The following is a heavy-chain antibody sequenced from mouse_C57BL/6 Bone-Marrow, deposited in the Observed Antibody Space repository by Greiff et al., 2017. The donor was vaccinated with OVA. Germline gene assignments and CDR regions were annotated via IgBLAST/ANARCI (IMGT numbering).Heavy chain of an antibody. D-gene: IGHD6-1*01. Sequence: VQLQESGPELVKPGASVKISCKASGYAFSSSWMNWVKQRPGKGLEWIGRIYPGDGDTNYNGKFKGKATLTADKSSSTAYMQLSSLTSEDSAVYFWSNLASYAMDYWGQGTSVTVSS. CDR3: SNLASYAMDY. CDR1: GYAFSSSW. J-gene: IGHJ4*01. CDR2: IYPGDGDT. V-gene: IGHV1-82*01.